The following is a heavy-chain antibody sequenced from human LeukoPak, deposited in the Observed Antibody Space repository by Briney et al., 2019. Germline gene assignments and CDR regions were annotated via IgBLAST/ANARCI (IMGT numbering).Heavy chain of an antibody. CDR2: ISGSGGST. J-gene: IGHJ4*02. CDR1: GFTFSSYA. CDR3: AKLYYYGSGSYYKAKYYFDY. V-gene: IGHV3-23*01. Sequence: GGSLRLSCAASGFTFSSYAMSWVRQAPGKGLDWVSAISGSGGSTYYADSVKGRFTISRNNSKNTLYLQMNSLRAEDTAVYYCAKLYYYGSGSYYKAKYYFDYWGQGTLVTVSS. D-gene: IGHD3-10*01.